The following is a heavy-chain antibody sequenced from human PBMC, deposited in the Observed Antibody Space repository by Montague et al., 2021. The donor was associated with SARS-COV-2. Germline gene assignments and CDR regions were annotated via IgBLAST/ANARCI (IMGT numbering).Heavy chain of an antibody. CDR1: GGSISSYY. CDR3: ARVLEPQYDFWSGYYYYYYMDV. Sequence: SETLSLTCTVSGGSISSYYWSWIRQPPGKGLEWIGYIYYSGSTNYNPSLKSRVTISVDTSKNQFSLKLSSVTAADTAVYYCARVLEPQYDFWSGYYYYYYMDVWGKGTTVTVSS. V-gene: IGHV4-59*01. J-gene: IGHJ6*03. CDR2: IYYSGST. D-gene: IGHD3-3*01.